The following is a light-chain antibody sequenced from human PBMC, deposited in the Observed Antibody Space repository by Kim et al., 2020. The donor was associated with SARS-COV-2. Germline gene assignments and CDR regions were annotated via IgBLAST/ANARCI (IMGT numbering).Light chain of an antibody. CDR3: QQRQDLPIT. CDR1: QSINSY. V-gene: IGKV3-11*01. CDR2: DAS. J-gene: IGKJ5*01. Sequence: EIVLTQSPATLSLSPGERATLSCRASQSINSYLAWYQKIPGQAPRLLIYDASNRATGIPARFSGSGSGTDFTLTISSLEPEAVAVYYCQQRQDLPITFGQGRRREIK.